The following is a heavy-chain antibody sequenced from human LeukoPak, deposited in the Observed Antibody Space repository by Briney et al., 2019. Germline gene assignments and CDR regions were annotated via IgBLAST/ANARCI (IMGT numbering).Heavy chain of an antibody. Sequence: GSLRLSCAASGFTFSSYSMNWVRQAPGKGLEWVAFVRYDETNKYYADSVKGRFTISRDNAKNSLYLQMNSLRVDDTALYYCARDGRSGWYSDYWGQGTLVTVSS. CDR2: VRYDETNK. D-gene: IGHD6-19*01. CDR3: ARDGRSGWYSDY. V-gene: IGHV3-30*02. J-gene: IGHJ4*02. CDR1: GFTFSSYS.